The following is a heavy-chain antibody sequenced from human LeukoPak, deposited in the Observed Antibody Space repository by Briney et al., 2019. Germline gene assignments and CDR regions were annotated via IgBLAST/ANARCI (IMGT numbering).Heavy chain of an antibody. CDR2: IYSGGST. J-gene: IGHJ4*02. D-gene: IGHD3-10*01. CDR3: ARSLGSGSPFDY. Sequence: GGSLRLSCAASGFTVSSNYMSWVRQAPGKGLEWASVIYSGGSTYYADSVKGRFTISRDNSKNTLYLQMNSLRAEDTAVYYCARSLGSGSPFDYWGQGTLVTVSS. CDR1: GFTVSSNY. V-gene: IGHV3-53*01.